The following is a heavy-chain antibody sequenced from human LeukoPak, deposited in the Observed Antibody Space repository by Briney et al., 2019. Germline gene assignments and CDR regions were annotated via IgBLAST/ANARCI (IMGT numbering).Heavy chain of an antibody. CDR3: ARGAGTSGGYWSSPPSHFDC. V-gene: IGHV4-31*03. D-gene: IGHD1-26*01. CDR2: IYYSGST. J-gene: IGHJ4*02. CDR1: GGSISSGGYY. Sequence: TLSLTCTVSGGSISSGGYYWSWIRQHPGKGLEWIGYIYYSGSTYYNPSLKSRVTISVDTSKNQFSLKLSSVTAADTAVYYCARGAGTSGGYWSSPPSHFDCWGQGTLVTVSS.